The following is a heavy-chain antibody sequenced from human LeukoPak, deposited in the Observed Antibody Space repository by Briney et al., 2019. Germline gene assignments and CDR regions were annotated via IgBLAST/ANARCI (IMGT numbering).Heavy chain of an antibody. Sequence: ASVKVSCKISGHTLIELSMHWVRQAPGQGLEWMGWINTNTGNPTYAQGFTGRFVFSLDTSVSTAYLQISSLKAEDTAVYYCARGMCSDGVCYFLADYWGQGTLVTVSS. V-gene: IGHV7-4-1*02. CDR2: INTNTGNP. J-gene: IGHJ4*02. D-gene: IGHD2-15*01. CDR1: GHTLIELS. CDR3: ARGMCSDGVCYFLADY.